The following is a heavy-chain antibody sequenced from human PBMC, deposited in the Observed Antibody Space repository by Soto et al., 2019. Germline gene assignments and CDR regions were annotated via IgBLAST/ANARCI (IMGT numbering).Heavy chain of an antibody. CDR2: IYYSGST. Sequence: SETLCLTCTVSGGSISNRSYYWGWIRQPPGKGLEWIGSIYYSGSTYYNPSLKSRVTISVDTSKNQFSLKLSSVTAADTAVYYCATAYCGGDCYSGFDYWVQGTLVTVSS. D-gene: IGHD2-21*02. V-gene: IGHV4-39*01. CDR1: GGSISNRSYY. J-gene: IGHJ4*02. CDR3: ATAYCGGDCYSGFDY.